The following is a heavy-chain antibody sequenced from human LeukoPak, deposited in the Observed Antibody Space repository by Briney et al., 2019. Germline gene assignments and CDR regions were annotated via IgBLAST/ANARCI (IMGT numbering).Heavy chain of an antibody. Sequence: PGGSLRLSCAASGFTFSSYAMGWVRQAPGKGLEWVSGISESGVSSYYADSVKGRFTISRDNSKNTLYLQMNSLRAEDTAVYYCAKASAGSSWYLGDDYWGQGTLVTVSS. CDR1: GFTFSSYA. J-gene: IGHJ4*02. CDR3: AKASAGSSWYLGDDY. CDR2: ISESGVSS. D-gene: IGHD6-13*01. V-gene: IGHV3-23*01.